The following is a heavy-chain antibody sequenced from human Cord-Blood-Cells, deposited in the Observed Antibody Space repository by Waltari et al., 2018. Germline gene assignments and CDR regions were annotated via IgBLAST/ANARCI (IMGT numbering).Heavy chain of an antibody. Sequence: GYTFTSYGISWVRQAPGQGLEWMGWISAYNGNTNYAQKLQGRVTMTTDTSTSTAYMELRSLRSDDTAVYYCARLAGDHYYYGMDVWGQGTTVTVSS. CDR1: GYTFTSYG. J-gene: IGHJ6*02. D-gene: IGHD7-27*01. CDR2: ISAYNGNT. CDR3: ARLAGDHYYYGMDV. V-gene: IGHV1-18*01.